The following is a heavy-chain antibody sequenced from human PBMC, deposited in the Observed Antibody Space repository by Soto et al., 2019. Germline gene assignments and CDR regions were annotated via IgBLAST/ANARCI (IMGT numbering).Heavy chain of an antibody. J-gene: IGHJ3*02. CDR1: GFTFSSYG. D-gene: IGHD1-26*01. CDR2: IWYDGSNK. Sequence: QVQLVESGGGVVQPGRSLRLSCAASGFTFSSYGMHWVRQAPGKGLEWVAVIWYDGSNKYYADSVKGRFTISRDNSKNTLYRQMNSLRAEDTAVYYCARVWDASDAFDIWGQGTMVTVSS. CDR3: ARVWDASDAFDI. V-gene: IGHV3-33*01.